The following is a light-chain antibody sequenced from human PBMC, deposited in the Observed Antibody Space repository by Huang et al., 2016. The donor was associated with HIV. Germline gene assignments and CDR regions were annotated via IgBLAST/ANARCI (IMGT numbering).Light chain of an antibody. CDR1: QGISKY. CDR3: QQYNSYPYT. J-gene: IGKJ2*01. Sequence: DIQMTQSPSSLSASVGDRVTITCPASQGISKYLAWFQQKPWKAPKSLIYAASSVQRGVPSKFSGSGSGTDCTLTIRSLQSEDFETYYCQQYNSYPYTFCQGTNLEIK. CDR2: AAS. V-gene: IGKV1-16*02.